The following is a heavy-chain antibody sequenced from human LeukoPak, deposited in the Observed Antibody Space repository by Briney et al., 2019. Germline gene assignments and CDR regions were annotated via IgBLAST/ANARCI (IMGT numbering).Heavy chain of an antibody. Sequence: GGSLRLSCAASGFTFSRYWMHWVRQAPGKGLEWVAVISYDGSNKYYADSVKSRFTISRDNSKNTLYLQMNSLRAEDTAVYYCASEPVLGIVVVPPRAWGQGTLATVSS. CDR3: ASEPVLGIVVVPPRA. V-gene: IGHV3-30-3*01. J-gene: IGHJ5*02. D-gene: IGHD3-22*01. CDR1: GFTFSRYW. CDR2: ISYDGSNK.